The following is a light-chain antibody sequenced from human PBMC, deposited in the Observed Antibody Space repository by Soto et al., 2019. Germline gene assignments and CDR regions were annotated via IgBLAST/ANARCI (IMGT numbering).Light chain of an antibody. J-gene: IGLJ1*01. Sequence: QSALTQPASVSGSPGQSITFSCTGTSSDVGSSNLVSWYQQHPGKAPKLLIYEVNKRPSGVSNRFSGSKSGNTASLTISGLQAEDEADYYCCSYAGSSTHVFGTGTKVTVL. CDR2: EVN. V-gene: IGLV2-23*02. CDR3: CSYAGSSTHV. CDR1: SSDVGSSNL.